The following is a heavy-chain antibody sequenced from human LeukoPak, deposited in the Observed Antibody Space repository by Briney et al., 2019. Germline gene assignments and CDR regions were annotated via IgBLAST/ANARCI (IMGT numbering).Heavy chain of an antibody. J-gene: IGHJ5*02. CDR2: IIPIFGTA. V-gene: IGHV1-69*13. CDR3: AREWYSSSWYRATGWFDP. D-gene: IGHD6-13*01. Sequence: SVKVSCKASGGTFSSYAISWVRQAPGKGLDWMGGIIPIFGTATYAQMFQGRVTITADESTSTAYMELSSLRSEDTAVYYCAREWYSSSWYRATGWFDPWGQGTLVTVSS. CDR1: GGTFSSYA.